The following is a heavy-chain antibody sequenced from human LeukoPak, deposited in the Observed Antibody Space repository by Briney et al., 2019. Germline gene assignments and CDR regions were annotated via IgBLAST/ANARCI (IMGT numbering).Heavy chain of an antibody. CDR2: MNPNSGNT. V-gene: IGHV1-8*01. CDR1: GYTFTSYD. D-gene: IGHD3-16*02. Sequence: ASVKVSCKASGYTFTSYDINWVRQATGQGLEWMGWMNPNSGNTGYAQKFQGRVTMTRNTSISTAYMELSSLRSEDTAVYYCAFGGVIVWVFDIWGQGTMVTVSS. J-gene: IGHJ3*02. CDR3: AFGGVIVWVFDI.